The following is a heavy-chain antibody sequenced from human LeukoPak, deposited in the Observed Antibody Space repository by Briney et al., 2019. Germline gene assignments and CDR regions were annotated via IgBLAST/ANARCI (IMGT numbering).Heavy chain of an antibody. CDR1: GYSISSSNW. CDR3: VRNQAVASNHGAMDI. Sequence: PSDTLSLTCAVSGYSISSSNWWGWIRQPPGKGLEWIGYVYYSGSAYYNTSLNSRVSMSIDTSKNQFSLKLSSVTAVDTAVYYCVRNQAVASNHGAMDIWGQGTMVTDSS. V-gene: IGHV4-28*01. CDR2: VYYSGSA. J-gene: IGHJ3*02. D-gene: IGHD6-19*01.